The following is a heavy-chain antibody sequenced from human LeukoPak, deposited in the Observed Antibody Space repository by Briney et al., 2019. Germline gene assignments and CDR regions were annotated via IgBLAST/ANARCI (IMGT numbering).Heavy chain of an antibody. Sequence: PGGSLRLSCAASGFTFSSYGMHWVRQAPGKGLEWVAVIWYDGSNKYYADSAKGRFTISRDNSKNTVYLQLNSLRVEDTAIYYCAKCARGVPTDWGQGPLITVSS. CDR1: GFTFSSYG. CDR2: IWYDGSNK. CDR3: AKCARGVPTD. V-gene: IGHV3-33*06. D-gene: IGHD3-10*01. J-gene: IGHJ4*02.